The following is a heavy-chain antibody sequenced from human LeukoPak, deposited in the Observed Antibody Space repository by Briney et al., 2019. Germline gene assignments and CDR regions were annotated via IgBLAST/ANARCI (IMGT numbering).Heavy chain of an antibody. D-gene: IGHD2-2*01. CDR2: IYASGST. CDR1: GDSISGSY. J-gene: IGHJ4*02. Sequence: SETLSLTCTVSGDSISGSYWSWIRQPAGKVLEWIGHIYASGSTNYNPSLKSRVTMSVGTSKNQFSLRLRSVTAADTALYYCATSTSFYTGYFDYWGQGALITVSS. V-gene: IGHV4-4*07. CDR3: ATSTSFYTGYFDY.